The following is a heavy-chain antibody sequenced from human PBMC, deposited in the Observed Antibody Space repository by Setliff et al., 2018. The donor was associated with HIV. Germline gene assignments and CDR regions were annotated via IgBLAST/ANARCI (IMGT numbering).Heavy chain of an antibody. J-gene: IGHJ3*02. CDR3: ARMAPHHNSWTGPQADDPFDI. CDR2: INCKSGDT. Sequence: ASVKVSCKTSGYTFTDHYIHWVRQAPGQGLEWMGWINCKSGDTKYAQKFQGRVTMARDTSINTTYMELSTLRSDDTAVFYCARMAPHHNSWTGPQADDPFDIWGQGTMVTVSS. V-gene: IGHV1-2*02. D-gene: IGHD3-9*01. CDR1: GYTFTDHY.